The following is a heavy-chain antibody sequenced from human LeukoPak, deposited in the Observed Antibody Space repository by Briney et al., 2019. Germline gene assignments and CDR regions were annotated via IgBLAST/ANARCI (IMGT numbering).Heavy chain of an antibody. CDR2: TSSDGVYN. CDR1: GFTFSDYG. CDR3: ASPNYYGSGPSDL. D-gene: IGHD3-10*01. J-gene: IGHJ2*01. V-gene: IGHV3-30*03. Sequence: GRSLRLSCSASGFTFSDYGMHWVRQAPGKGLEWVAITSSDGVYNDYEDSVKGRFTISRDNSKSTLYLQMNSLRAEDTAVYYCASPNYYGSGPSDLWGRGTLVTVSS.